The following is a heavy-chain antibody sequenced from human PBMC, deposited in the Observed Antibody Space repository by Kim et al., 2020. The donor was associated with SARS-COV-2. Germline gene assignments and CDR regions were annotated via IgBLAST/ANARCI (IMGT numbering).Heavy chain of an antibody. CDR2: IRSKANSYAT. CDR3: TSVPGTTLAFWDAF. J-gene: IGHJ3*01. V-gene: IGHV3-73*01. Sequence: GGSLRLSCAASGFTFSSSAMHWVRQASGQGLEWVGRIRSKANSYATVYAASVKGRFTISRDDSKSTAYLQMNSLKTEDTAVYYCTSVPGTTLAFWDAF. CDR1: GFTFSSSA. D-gene: IGHD1-1*01.